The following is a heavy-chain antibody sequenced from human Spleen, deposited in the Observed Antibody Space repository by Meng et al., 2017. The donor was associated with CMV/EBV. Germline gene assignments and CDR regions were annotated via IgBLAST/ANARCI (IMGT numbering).Heavy chain of an antibody. CDR1: GFTFSSYA. D-gene: IGHD2-2*01. J-gene: IGHJ4*02. CDR2: ISSNGGST. V-gene: IGHV3-64*02. Sequence: GGSLRLSCAASGFTFSSYAMHWVRQAPGKGLEYVSAISSNGGSTYYADSVKGRFTISRDNSKNTLYLQMGSLRAEDMAVYYCARDHWVHCSSTSCLIEYWGRGTLVTVSS. CDR3: ARDHWVHCSSTSCLIEY.